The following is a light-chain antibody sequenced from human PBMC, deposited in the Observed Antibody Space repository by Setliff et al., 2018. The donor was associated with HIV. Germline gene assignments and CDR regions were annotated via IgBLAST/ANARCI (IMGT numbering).Light chain of an antibody. CDR3: CSYAGSSTFV. Sequence: ALTQPASVSGSPGQSITISCTGTSSDVGSYNLVSWYQQHPGKAPKLMIYEVSKRPSGVSNRFSGSKSGNTASLTISGLQAEDEADYYCCSYAGSSTFVFGTGTKVTVL. J-gene: IGLJ1*01. V-gene: IGLV2-23*02. CDR1: SSDVGSYNL. CDR2: EVS.